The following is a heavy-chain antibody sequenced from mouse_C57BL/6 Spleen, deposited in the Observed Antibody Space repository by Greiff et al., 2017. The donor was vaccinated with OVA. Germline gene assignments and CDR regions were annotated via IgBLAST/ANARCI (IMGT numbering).Heavy chain of an antibody. Sequence: EVKLMESGPELVKPGASVKIPCKASGYTFTDYNMDWVKQSHGKSLEWIGDINPNNGGTIYNQKFKGKATLTVDKSSSTAYLELRSLTSEDTAVYYCARNSFDVWGTGTTVTVSS. V-gene: IGHV1-18*01. CDR3: ARNSFDV. J-gene: IGHJ1*03. CDR2: INPNNGGT. CDR1: GYTFTDYN.